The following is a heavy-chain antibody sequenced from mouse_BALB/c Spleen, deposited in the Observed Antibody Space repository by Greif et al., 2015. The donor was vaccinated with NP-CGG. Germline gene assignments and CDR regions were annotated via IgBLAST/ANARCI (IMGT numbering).Heavy chain of an antibody. CDR3: ARDVDGYFDY. CDR2: IHPNSGNT. V-gene: IGHV1S130*01. CDR1: GYTFTSSW. Sequence: VKLQESGSVLVRPGASVKLSCKASGYTFTSSWMHWAKQRPGQGLEWIGEIHPNSGNTNYNEKFKGKATLTVDTYSSTAYVDLSSLTSEDSAVYYCARDVDGYFDYWGQGTTLTVSS. J-gene: IGHJ2*01.